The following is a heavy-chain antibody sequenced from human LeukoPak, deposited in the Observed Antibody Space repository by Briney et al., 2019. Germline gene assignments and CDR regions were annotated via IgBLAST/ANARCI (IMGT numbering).Heavy chain of an antibody. CDR3: ARDQKVTMVRGVNREDY. CDR2: INPNSGGT. J-gene: IGHJ4*02. CDR1: GYTFTSYG. V-gene: IGHV1-2*02. Sequence: GASVKVSCKASGYTFTSYGISWVRQAPGQGLEWMGWINPNSGGTNYAQKFQGRVTMNRGTSISTAYMELSRLRSDDTAVYYCARDQKVTMVRGVNREDYWGQGTLVTVSS. D-gene: IGHD3-10*01.